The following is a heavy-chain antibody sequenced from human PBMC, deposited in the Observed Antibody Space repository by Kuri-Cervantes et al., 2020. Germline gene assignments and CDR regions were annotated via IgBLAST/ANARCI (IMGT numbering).Heavy chain of an antibody. J-gene: IGHJ6*03. D-gene: IGHD5-12*01. Sequence: ASVKVSCKASGYAFTSYDISWVRQATGQGLEWLGWMNPNSGNTGYAQKFQGRVTMTRNTSISTAYMELSSLRSEDTAVYYCARDGGWLPPFIKAYYNYMDVWGKGTTVTVSS. CDR3: ARDGGWLPPFIKAYYNYMDV. CDR2: MNPNSGNT. CDR1: GYAFTSYD. V-gene: IGHV1-8*01.